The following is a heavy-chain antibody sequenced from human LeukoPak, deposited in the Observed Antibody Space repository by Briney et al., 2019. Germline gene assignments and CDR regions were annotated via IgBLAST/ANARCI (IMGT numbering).Heavy chain of an antibody. CDR2: INPSTGGI. Sequence: ASVKVSCKSSGYTFTGYYMHWVRQAPGQGPEWMGWINPSTGGINYAQKFQGRVTMTRDTSISAAYMELSRLRSDDTAVYYCARDPYSNYFDYWGQGTLVTVSS. CDR1: GYTFTGYY. CDR3: ARDPYSNYFDY. V-gene: IGHV1-2*02. J-gene: IGHJ4*02. D-gene: IGHD5-18*01.